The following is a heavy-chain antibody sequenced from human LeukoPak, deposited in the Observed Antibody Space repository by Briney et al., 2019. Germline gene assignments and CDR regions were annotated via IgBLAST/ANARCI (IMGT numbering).Heavy chain of an antibody. CDR1: GYTFTSYY. Sequence: ASVEVSCKASGYTFTSYYMHWVRQAPGQGLEWMGIINPSGGSTSYAQKFQGRVTMTRDTSTSTVYMELSSLRSEDTAVYYCARVGINYDILTGYLYYYGMDVWGQGTTVTVSS. D-gene: IGHD3-9*01. J-gene: IGHJ6*02. V-gene: IGHV1-46*01. CDR3: ARVGINYDILTGYLYYYGMDV. CDR2: INPSGGST.